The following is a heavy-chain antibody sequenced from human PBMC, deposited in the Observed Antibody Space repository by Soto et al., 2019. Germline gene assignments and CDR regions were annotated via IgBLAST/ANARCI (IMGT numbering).Heavy chain of an antibody. V-gene: IGHV3-30*18. Sequence: GGSLRLSCVATGFTFSSYGMHWVRQAPGKGLEWVAVISYDGSKKYYADSVKGRFTISRDNSKNTLYLQMNSLRAEDTAVYHCAKDMHGNGEYYFDCWGQGSLVTVSS. D-gene: IGHD4-17*01. J-gene: IGHJ4*02. CDR1: GFTFSSYG. CDR3: AKDMHGNGEYYFDC. CDR2: ISYDGSKK.